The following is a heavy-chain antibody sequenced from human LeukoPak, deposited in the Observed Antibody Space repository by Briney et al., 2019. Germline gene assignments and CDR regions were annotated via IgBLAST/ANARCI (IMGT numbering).Heavy chain of an antibody. Sequence: SETLSLTCTVSGGPISSGGYYWSWIRQPPGKGLEWIGYIYHSGSTYYNPPLKSRVTISVDRSKNQFSLKLSSVTAADTAVYYCARGGVGRRRYYFDYWGQGTLVTVSS. J-gene: IGHJ4*02. CDR1: GGPISSGGYY. CDR3: ARGGVGRRRYYFDY. V-gene: IGHV4-30-2*01. CDR2: IYHSGST. D-gene: IGHD1-26*01.